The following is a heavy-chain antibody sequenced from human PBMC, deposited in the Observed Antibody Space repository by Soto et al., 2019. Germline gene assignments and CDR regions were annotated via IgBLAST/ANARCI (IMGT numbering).Heavy chain of an antibody. CDR2: ISYDGSNK. CDR1: GFTFSSYA. D-gene: IGHD3-16*01. CDR3: ATTSFDN. J-gene: IGHJ4*02. Sequence: QVQLVESGGGVVQPGRSLRLSCAASGFTFSSYAMHWVRQAPGKGLEWVAVISYDGSNKYYADSVKGRFTISRDNSKNTLYLQMNSLRAEDTAVYYCATTSFDNWGQGTLVTVSS. V-gene: IGHV3-30-3*01.